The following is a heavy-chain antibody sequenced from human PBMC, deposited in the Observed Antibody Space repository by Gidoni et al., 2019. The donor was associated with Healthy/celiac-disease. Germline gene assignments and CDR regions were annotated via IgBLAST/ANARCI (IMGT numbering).Heavy chain of an antibody. D-gene: IGHD1-1*01. CDR2: ISYDGSNK. CDR1: GFTFSSYA. CDR3: ASGLNWNDGFDY. V-gene: IGHV3-30-3*01. Sequence: QVQLVESGGGVVQPGRSLRLSCAASGFTFSSYAMHWVRQAPGKGLEWVAVISYDGSNKYYADSVKGRFTISRDNSKNTLYLQMNSLRAEDTAVYYCASGLNWNDGFDYWGQGTLVTVSS. J-gene: IGHJ4*02.